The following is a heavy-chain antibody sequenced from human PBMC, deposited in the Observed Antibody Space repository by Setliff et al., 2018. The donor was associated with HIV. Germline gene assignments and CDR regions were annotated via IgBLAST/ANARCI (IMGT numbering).Heavy chain of an antibody. CDR3: AKNYFDTSGWSAVDY. D-gene: IGHD3-22*01. Sequence: GASVKVSCKASGFSFDDYYIHWVRQAPGQGLEWMGCVIPNTGNTHYAPKFQGRVTMTRDTSITTAYMEMTKLTSDDTAVYYCAKNYFDTSGWSAVDYWGQGTLVTVSS. J-gene: IGHJ4*02. CDR1: GFSFDDYY. CDR2: VIPNTGNT. V-gene: IGHV1-2*02.